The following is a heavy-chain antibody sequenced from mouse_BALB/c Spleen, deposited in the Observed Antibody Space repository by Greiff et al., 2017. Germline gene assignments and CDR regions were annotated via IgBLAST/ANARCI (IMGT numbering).Heavy chain of an antibody. CDR2: INSNGGST. D-gene: IGHD1-1*01. Sequence: EVKLMESGGGLVQPGGSLKLSCAASGFTFSSYGMSWVRQTQDKRLELVPTINSNGGSTYYPASVKGRFTISRDNAKNTLYLQMSSLKSEDTAMYYWAREGYGLYAMDYWGQGTSVTVSS. CDR1: GFTFSSYG. V-gene: IGHV5-6-3*01. J-gene: IGHJ4*01. CDR3: AREGYGLYAMDY.